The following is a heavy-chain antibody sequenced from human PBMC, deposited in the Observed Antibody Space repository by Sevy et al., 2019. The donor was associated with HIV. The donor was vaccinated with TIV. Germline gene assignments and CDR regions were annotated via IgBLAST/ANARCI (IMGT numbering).Heavy chain of an antibody. V-gene: IGHV3-74*01. D-gene: IGHD3-10*01. J-gene: IGHJ6*02. CDR3: ERDLTGSHYYGMDV. CDR1: GFTFSSYW. CDR2: IKSDGCST. Sequence: GGSLRLSCAASGFTFSSYWMHWVRQAPGKGLVWVSRIKSDGCSTSYADSVKGRFTISRDNAKNTLYLQMNSLRAEDTAEYAGERDLTGSHYYGMDVWGQGTTVTVSS.